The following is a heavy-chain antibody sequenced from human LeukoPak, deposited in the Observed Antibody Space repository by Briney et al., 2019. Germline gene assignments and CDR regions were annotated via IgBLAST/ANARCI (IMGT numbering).Heavy chain of an antibody. CDR1: GYTFTGYY. V-gene: IGHV1-69*05. CDR3: ASPVVPAALTGWFDP. D-gene: IGHD2-2*01. J-gene: IGHJ5*02. Sequence: SVKVSCKASGYTFTGYYMHWVRQAPGQGLEWMGGIIPIFGTANYAQKFQGRVTITTDESTSTAYMELSSLRSEDTAVYYCASPVVPAALTGWFDPWGQGTLVTVSS. CDR2: IIPIFGTA.